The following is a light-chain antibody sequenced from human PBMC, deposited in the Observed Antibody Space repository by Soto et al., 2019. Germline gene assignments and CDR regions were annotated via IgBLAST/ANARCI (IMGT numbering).Light chain of an antibody. J-gene: IGKJ2*01. CDR3: QQYSSASYT. CDR1: QSISNY. Sequence: DIQMTQSPSSLSSSVGDRVTITCRASQSISNYLAWYQQKPGKVPTLLIYAASTLQSGVPSRFSGSGAGTDFTLTISRLEPEDVAAYYCQQYSSASYTFGQGTKLEIK. CDR2: AAS. V-gene: IGKV1-27*01.